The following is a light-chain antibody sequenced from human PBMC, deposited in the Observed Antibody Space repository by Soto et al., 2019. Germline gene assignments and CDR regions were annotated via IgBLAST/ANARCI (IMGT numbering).Light chain of an antibody. CDR1: SCDVGSHNL. Sequence: QSALTQPASVSGSPGQSITISCTGTSCDVGSHNLVSWYHQHPGQAPKLMIYEVSKRPLGVSARFSASKSGNTASLTISGLQAEDEADYYCCSYGGSRAVFGGGTQLTVL. CDR3: CSYGGSRAV. J-gene: IGLJ7*01. V-gene: IGLV2-23*02. CDR2: EVS.